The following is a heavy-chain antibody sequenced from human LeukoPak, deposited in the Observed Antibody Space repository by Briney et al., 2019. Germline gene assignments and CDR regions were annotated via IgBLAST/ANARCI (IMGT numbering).Heavy chain of an antibody. CDR2: ISGGGEAT. CDR3: AKGCSGGSCYVRFDY. D-gene: IGHD2-15*01. CDR1: GFTFSSYA. J-gene: IGHJ4*02. V-gene: IGHV3-23*01. Sequence: PGGSLRLSCAASGFTFSSYAMSWVRQAPGRGLVWVSGISGGGEATYYADSVKGRFTISRDNSKNTLYLQMNSLRAEDTAVYYCAKGCSGGSCYVRFDYWGQGTLVTVSS.